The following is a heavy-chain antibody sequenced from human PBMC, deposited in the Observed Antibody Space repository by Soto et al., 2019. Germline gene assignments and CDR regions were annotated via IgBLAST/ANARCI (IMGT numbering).Heavy chain of an antibody. CDR2: IIPILGIA. CDR3: ASLYGDYGPDYFDY. Sequence: QVQLVQSGAEVKKPGSSVKVSCKASGGTFSSYTISWVRQAPGQGLEWMGRIIPILGIANYAQKFQGRVTSTGDKSTSTAYMELSSLRSEDTAVYYCASLYGDYGPDYFDYWGQGTLVTVAS. V-gene: IGHV1-69*02. D-gene: IGHD4-17*01. CDR1: GGTFSSYT. J-gene: IGHJ4*02.